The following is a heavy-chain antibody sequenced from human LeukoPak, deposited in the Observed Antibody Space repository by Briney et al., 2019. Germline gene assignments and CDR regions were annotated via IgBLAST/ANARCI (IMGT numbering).Heavy chain of an antibody. CDR2: ISSSGSTI. CDR3: TTERSGSHEN. J-gene: IGHJ4*02. V-gene: IGHV3-48*03. D-gene: IGHD3-10*01. CDR1: GFTFSSYE. Sequence: PGGSLRLSCAASGFTFSSYEMNWVRQAPGKGLEWVSYISSSGSTIYYADSVKGRFNISRDNAKNSLYLQMNSLTIEDTAVYYCTTERSGSHENWGQGTLVTVST.